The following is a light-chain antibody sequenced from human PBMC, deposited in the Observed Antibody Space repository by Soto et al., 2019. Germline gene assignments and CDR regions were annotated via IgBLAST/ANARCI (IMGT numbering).Light chain of an antibody. J-gene: IGKJ3*01. CDR2: AAS. CDR1: QSISNY. CDR3: QQTYSTPIFT. Sequence: DIQMTQSPSSLSASVGDRVTITCRASQSISNYLNWYQHIVGKAPKLLISAASTLQSGVPSRFSGSGSGTDFTLTIRSLQPEDFATYFCQQTYSTPIFTFGPGTKVDIK. V-gene: IGKV1-39*01.